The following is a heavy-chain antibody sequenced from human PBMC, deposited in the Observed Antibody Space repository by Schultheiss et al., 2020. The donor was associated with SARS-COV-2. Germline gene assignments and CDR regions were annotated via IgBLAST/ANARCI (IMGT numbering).Heavy chain of an antibody. CDR3: ARGCEIAAAVDY. CDR1: GYTFTSYD. D-gene: IGHD6-13*01. CDR2: MNPNSGNT. V-gene: IGHV1-8*01. J-gene: IGHJ4*02. Sequence: ASVKVSCKASGYTFTSYDINWVRQATGQGLEWMGWMNPNSGNTGYAQKFQGRVTMTWNTSISTAYMELSSLRSEDTAVYYCARGCEIAAAVDYWGQGTLVTVSS.